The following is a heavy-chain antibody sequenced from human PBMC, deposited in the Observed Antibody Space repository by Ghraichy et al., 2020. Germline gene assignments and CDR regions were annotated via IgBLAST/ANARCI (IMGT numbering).Heavy chain of an antibody. CDR3: ARPGNYSSSSHYYYGMDV. J-gene: IGHJ6*02. Sequence: SETLSLTCAVYGGSFSGYYWSWIRQPPGKGLEWIGEINHSGSTNYNPSLKSRVTISVDTSKNQFSLKLSSVTAADTAVYYCARPGNYSSSSHYYYGMDVWGQGTTVTVSS. CDR2: INHSGST. CDR1: GGSFSGYY. D-gene: IGHD6-6*01. V-gene: IGHV4-34*01.